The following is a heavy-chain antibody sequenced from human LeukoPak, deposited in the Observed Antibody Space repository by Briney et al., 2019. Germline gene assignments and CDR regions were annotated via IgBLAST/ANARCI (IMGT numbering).Heavy chain of an antibody. Sequence: GGSLRLSCAASGFTFSRYWMSWVRKAPGKGLEWVANIKQDGSEKYYVDSVKGRFTISRDNSKNTLYLQMNSLRAEDTAVYYCARDRSVLRFLEWNFDYWGQGTLVTVSS. CDR3: ARDRSVLRFLEWNFDY. D-gene: IGHD3-3*01. CDR1: GFTFSRYW. CDR2: IKQDGSEK. J-gene: IGHJ4*02. V-gene: IGHV3-7*01.